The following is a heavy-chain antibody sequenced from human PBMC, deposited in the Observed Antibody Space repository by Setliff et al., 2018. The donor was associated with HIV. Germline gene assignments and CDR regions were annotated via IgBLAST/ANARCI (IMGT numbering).Heavy chain of an antibody. CDR2: FHYGGTP. Sequence: SETLSLTCAVSGDSVSNDNYYWGWIRQPPGKGLEWIGSFHYGGTPNYNPSLRGRVDISVDTSKNHFSLRLTSVTAADTAAYYCVSPSDYYENSGLDYWGQGKLVTVSS. D-gene: IGHD3-22*01. CDR3: VSPSDYYENSGLDY. V-gene: IGHV4-39*02. J-gene: IGHJ4*02. CDR1: GDSVSNDNYY.